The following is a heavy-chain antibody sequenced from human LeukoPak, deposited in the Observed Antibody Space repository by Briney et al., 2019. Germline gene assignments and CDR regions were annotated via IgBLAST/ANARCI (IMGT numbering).Heavy chain of an antibody. J-gene: IGHJ4*02. CDR1: GYSISSGYY. CDR3: AREPLITIFGVVTPFDY. D-gene: IGHD3-3*01. CDR2: IYHSGST. Sequence: SETLSLTCTVSGYSISSGYYWGWIRQPPGKGLEWIGRIYHSGSTYYNPSLKSRVTISVYTTKNQFSLKLSSVTAADTAVYYCAREPLITIFGVVTPFDYWGQGTLVTVSS. V-gene: IGHV4-38-2*02.